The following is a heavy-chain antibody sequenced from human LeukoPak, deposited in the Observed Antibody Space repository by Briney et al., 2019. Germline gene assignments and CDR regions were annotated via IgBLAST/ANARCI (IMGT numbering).Heavy chain of an antibody. V-gene: IGHV3-48*04. Sequence: GGSLRLSCAASGFTFSSYSMNWVRQAPGKGLEWVSYISSSSSTIYYADSVKGRFTISRDNAKNSLYLQMNSLRAEDTAVYYCARGRGLTAAGTRGDYWGQGTLVTVSS. CDR3: ARGRGLTAAGTRGDY. J-gene: IGHJ4*02. CDR1: GFTFSSYS. D-gene: IGHD6-13*01. CDR2: ISSSSSTI.